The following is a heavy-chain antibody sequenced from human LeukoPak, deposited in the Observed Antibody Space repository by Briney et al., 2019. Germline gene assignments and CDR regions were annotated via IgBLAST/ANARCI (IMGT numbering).Heavy chain of an antibody. V-gene: IGHV3-7*03. CDR3: AKMQGYFDY. CDR2: VKPDGSEK. CDR1: GFSFSDYW. J-gene: IGHJ4*02. Sequence: PGGSLRLSCAASGFSFSDYWMSWVRQAPGKGLEWVANVKPDGSEKYYVDSVKGRFTISRDNARNSLYLQMDSLRAEDTAIYYCAKMQGYFDYWGQGALVTVSS.